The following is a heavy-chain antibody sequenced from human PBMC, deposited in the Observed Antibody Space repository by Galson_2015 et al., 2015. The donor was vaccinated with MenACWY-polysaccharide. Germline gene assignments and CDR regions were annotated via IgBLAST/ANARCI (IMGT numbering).Heavy chain of an antibody. CDR2: INSDGTSK. Sequence: SLRLSCAASGFTFSSDWMHWVRQAPGKGLVWISRINSDGTSKTYVDSVKGRFTISRDNAKNTLYLQMNSLRAEDTAVYYCARDPLWDRTVGFDYWGQGTLVTVSS. V-gene: IGHV3-74*01. J-gene: IGHJ4*02. D-gene: IGHD3-16*01. CDR3: ARDPLWDRTVGFDY. CDR1: GFTFSSDW.